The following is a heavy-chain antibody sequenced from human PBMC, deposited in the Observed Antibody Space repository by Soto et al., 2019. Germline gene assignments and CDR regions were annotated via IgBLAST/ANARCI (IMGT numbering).Heavy chain of an antibody. CDR2: INQDGSER. V-gene: IGHV3-7*03. Sequence: GGSLSLSCAGSGLTFRNDWLSWVRQAPGKGLEWVANINQDGSERYYVDSVRGRFTISRDNVENSLYLQLNSLRPEDTAVYYCAVYGYGVSEAAYWGQGTLVTVSS. D-gene: IGHD4-17*01. CDR1: GLTFRNDW. J-gene: IGHJ4*02. CDR3: AVYGYGVSEAAY.